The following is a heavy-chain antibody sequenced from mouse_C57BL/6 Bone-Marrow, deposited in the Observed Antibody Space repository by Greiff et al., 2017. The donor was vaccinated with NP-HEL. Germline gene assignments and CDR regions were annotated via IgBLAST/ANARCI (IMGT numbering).Heavy chain of an antibody. V-gene: IGHV1-69*01. CDR2: IDPSDSYT. Sequence: VQLQQPGAELVMPGASVKLSCKASGYTFTSYWMHWVKQRPGQGLEWIGEIDPSDSYTYYNQKFKGKSTLTVDKSSSTDYLQLSILTSEDSAVYYYAREGGDYGIDYWDQGTAVTVTS. D-gene: IGHD1-1*02. J-gene: IGHJ4*01. CDR1: GYTFTSYW. CDR3: AREGGDYGIDY.